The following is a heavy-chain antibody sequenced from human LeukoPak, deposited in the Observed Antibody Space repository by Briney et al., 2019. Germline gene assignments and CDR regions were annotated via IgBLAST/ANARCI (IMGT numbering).Heavy chain of an antibody. CDR3: ARDGPYYYDSSGYSFLAY. D-gene: IGHD3-22*01. CDR2: ISDAGGDT. J-gene: IGHJ4*02. Sequence: QTGGSLRLSCAASGFTFSSYEMNWVRQAPGKGLEWVSLISDAGGDTYYADSVKGRFTISRDNAKNSLYLQMNSLRAEDTAVYYCARDGPYYYDSSGYSFLAYWGQGTLVTVSS. CDR1: GFTFSSYE. V-gene: IGHV3-48*03.